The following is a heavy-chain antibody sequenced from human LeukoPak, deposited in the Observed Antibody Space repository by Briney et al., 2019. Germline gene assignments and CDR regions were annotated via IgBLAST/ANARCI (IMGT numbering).Heavy chain of an antibody. CDR3: ARGSMVRGVTRLYYYYMDV. Sequence: SETLSLTCTVSGGSISSYYWSWIRQPPGKGLEWIGYIYYSGSTNYNPSLKSRVTISVDTSKNQFSLKLSSVTAADTAVYYCARGSMVRGVTRLYYYYMDVWGKGTTVTVSS. D-gene: IGHD3-10*01. V-gene: IGHV4-59*01. CDR1: GGSISSYY. CDR2: IYYSGST. J-gene: IGHJ6*03.